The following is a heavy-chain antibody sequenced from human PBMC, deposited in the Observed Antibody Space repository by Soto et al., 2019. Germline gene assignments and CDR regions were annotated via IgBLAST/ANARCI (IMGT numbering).Heavy chain of an antibody. CDR3: ARDSAFQSPYYYYYMDV. CDR1: GGSFSGYY. J-gene: IGHJ6*03. CDR2: INHSGST. Sequence: PSETLSLTCAVYGGSFSGYYWSWIRQPPGKGLEWIGEINHSGSTNYNPSLKSRVTISVDTSKNQFSLKLSSVTAADTAVYYCARDSAFQSPYYYYYMDVWGKGTTVTVSS. V-gene: IGHV4-34*01. D-gene: IGHD2-15*01.